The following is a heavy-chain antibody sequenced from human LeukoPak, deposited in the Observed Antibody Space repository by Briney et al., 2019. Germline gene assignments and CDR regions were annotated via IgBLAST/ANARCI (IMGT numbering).Heavy chain of an antibody. Sequence: NPSETLSLTCTVSGGSISGDYWSWIRQPPGRGLEWIGHIYFIEGTNYNPSLKSRVTISGDTSNNQCSLKLTSVTAADTAMYYCARSSNSRFDPWGQGTLVTVSS. CDR3: ARSSNSRFDP. J-gene: IGHJ5*02. D-gene: IGHD5-18*01. CDR2: IYFIEGT. V-gene: IGHV4-59*01. CDR1: GGSISGDY.